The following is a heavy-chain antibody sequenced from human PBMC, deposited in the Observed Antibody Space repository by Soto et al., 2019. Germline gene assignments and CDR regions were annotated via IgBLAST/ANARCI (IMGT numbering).Heavy chain of an antibody. CDR2: ISYDGSNK. J-gene: IGHJ4*02. D-gene: IGHD6-13*01. CDR1: VFTFSNYA. Sequence: GGSLRLSCAASVFTFSNYAMHWVRQAPGKGLEWVAVISYDGSNKYYADSVKGRFTISRDNSKNTLYLQMNSLRAEDTAVYYCARDSSSWPSGTVDYWGQGTLVTVSS. CDR3: ARDSSSWPSGTVDY. V-gene: IGHV3-30-3*01.